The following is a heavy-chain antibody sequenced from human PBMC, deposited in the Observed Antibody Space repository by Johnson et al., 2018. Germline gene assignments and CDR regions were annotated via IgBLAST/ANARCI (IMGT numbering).Heavy chain of an antibody. Sequence: VQLVESGGGVVQPGRSLRLSCAASGFTFSSYGMHWVRQAPGKGLEWVAVIWYDGSNKYYADSVKGRFTISRDNSKNSLYLQMNSLRAEDTAVYYCARDWVASSSGYYLYYYYYYMDVWGKGTTVTVSS. CDR2: IWYDGSNK. CDR1: GFTFSSYG. CDR3: ARDWVASSSGYYLYYYYYYMDV. V-gene: IGHV3-33*01. J-gene: IGHJ6*03. D-gene: IGHD3-22*01.